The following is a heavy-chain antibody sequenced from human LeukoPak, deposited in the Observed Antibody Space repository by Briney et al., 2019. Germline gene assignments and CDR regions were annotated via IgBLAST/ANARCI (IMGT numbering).Heavy chain of an antibody. CDR2: IYYSGNT. V-gene: IGHV4-39*07. J-gene: IGHJ5*02. Sequence: SETLSLTCTVSGGSISSSGSYWGWIRQPPGKGLEWIGSIYYSGNTYNPSLKSRVTISVDTSKNQFSLNLPSVNAADTAVYYWARVKGAPPEDPKRFDPWGQGTLVTVSS. D-gene: IGHD1-14*01. CDR1: GGSISSSGSY. CDR3: ARVKGAPPEDPKRFDP.